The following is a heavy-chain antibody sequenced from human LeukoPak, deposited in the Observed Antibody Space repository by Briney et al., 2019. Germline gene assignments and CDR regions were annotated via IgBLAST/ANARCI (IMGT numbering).Heavy chain of an antibody. CDR3: AKDLYGDLSLVDY. D-gene: IGHD4-17*01. Sequence: GGSLRLSCAASGFTFDDYAMHWVRQAPGKGLEWVSGISWNSGSIGYADSVKGRFTISSDNAKNSLYPQMNSLRAEDTALYYCAKDLYGDLSLVDYWGQGTLVTVSS. J-gene: IGHJ4*02. CDR2: ISWNSGSI. CDR1: GFTFDDYA. V-gene: IGHV3-9*01.